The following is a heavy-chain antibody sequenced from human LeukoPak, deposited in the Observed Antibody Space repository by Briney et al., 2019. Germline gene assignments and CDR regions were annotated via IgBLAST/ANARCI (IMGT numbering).Heavy chain of an antibody. CDR1: GFTFSSYA. CDR2: ISGSGGST. CDR3: AKERAVTMIVVVITTGFDY. Sequence: GGSLRLSCAASGFTFSSYAMSWVRQAPGKGLEWVSAISGSGGSTYYADSVKGRFTIYRDNSKNTLYLQMNSLRAEDTAVYYCAKERAVTMIVVVITTGFDYWGQGTLVTVSS. J-gene: IGHJ4*02. D-gene: IGHD3-22*01. V-gene: IGHV3-23*01.